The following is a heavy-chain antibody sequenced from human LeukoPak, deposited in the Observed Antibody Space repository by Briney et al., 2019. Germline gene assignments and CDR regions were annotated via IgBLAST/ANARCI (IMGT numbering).Heavy chain of an antibody. Sequence: PSETLSLTCTVSGGSISSGDYYWSWIRQPPGKGLEWIGYIYYSGSTYYNPSLKSRLTISVDTSKNQFSLKLSSLTAADTAVYYCARGPQFYDSSGYCDYWGQGTLVTVSS. J-gene: IGHJ4*02. V-gene: IGHV4-30-4*01. D-gene: IGHD3-22*01. CDR2: IYYSGST. CDR3: ARGPQFYDSSGYCDY. CDR1: GGSISSGDYY.